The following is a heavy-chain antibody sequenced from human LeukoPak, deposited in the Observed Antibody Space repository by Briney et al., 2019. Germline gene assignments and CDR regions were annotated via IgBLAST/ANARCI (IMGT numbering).Heavy chain of an antibody. CDR3: ATLRGWGLNGQYDILTGEVDP. CDR1: GGSISSYY. J-gene: IGHJ5*02. D-gene: IGHD3-9*01. Sequence: SETLSLTCTVSGGSISSYYWSWIRQPPGKGLEWSGEINHSGSTNYNPSLTSRVTISVDTSKNQFSLKLSSVTAADTAVYYCATLRGWGLNGQYDILTGEVDPWGQGTLVTVSS. V-gene: IGHV4-34*01. CDR2: INHSGST.